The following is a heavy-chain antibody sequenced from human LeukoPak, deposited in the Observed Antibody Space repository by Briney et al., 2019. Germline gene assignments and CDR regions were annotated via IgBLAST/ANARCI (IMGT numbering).Heavy chain of an antibody. CDR3: AKGSVTMVRGVIGHYYYYYYMDV. D-gene: IGHD3-10*01. CDR2: ISWNSGSI. CDR1: GFTFDDYA. J-gene: IGHJ6*03. Sequence: GGSLRLSCAASGFTFDDYAMHWVRQAPGKGLEWVSGISWNSGSIGYADSVKGRFTISRDNSKNTLYLQMNSLRAEDTAVYYCAKGSVTMVRGVIGHYYYYYYMDVWGKGTTVTISS. V-gene: IGHV3-9*01.